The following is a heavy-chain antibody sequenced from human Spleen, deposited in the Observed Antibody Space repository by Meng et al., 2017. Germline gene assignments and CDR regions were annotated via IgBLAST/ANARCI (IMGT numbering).Heavy chain of an antibody. J-gene: IGHJ4*02. CDR2: IIPIFGTA. CDR3: ASLARHYYDSSGYYGDY. D-gene: IGHD3-22*01. CDR1: GGTFSSYA. V-gene: IGHV1-69*13. Sequence: SVKVSCKASGGTFSSYAISWVRQAPGQGLEWIGGIIPIFGTANYAQKFQGRVTITADESTSTAYMELSSLRSEDTAVYYCASLARHYYDSSGYYGDYWGQGTLVTVSS.